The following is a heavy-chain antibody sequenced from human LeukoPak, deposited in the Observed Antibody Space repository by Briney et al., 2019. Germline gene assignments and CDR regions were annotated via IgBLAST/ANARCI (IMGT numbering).Heavy chain of an antibody. CDR3: YYRVSSGYLT. Sequence: ASVKVSCKASGYTFIGYYMHWVRQAPGQGLEWMGWINPNSGGTNYAQKFQGRVSMTRDTSISTAYMELSSLRSDDTAVYYCYYRVSSGYLTWGQGTLVAVSS. V-gene: IGHV1-2*02. D-gene: IGHD3-22*01. CDR2: INPNSGGT. J-gene: IGHJ4*02. CDR1: GYTFIGYY.